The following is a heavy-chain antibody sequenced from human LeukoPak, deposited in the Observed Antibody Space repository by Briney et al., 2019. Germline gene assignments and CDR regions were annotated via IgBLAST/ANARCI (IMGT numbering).Heavy chain of an antibody. CDR2: ISYSSNYI. V-gene: IGHV3-21*01. CDR1: GFTFSTYS. Sequence: GGSLRLSCAASGFTFSTYSMNWVRQAPGNGLEWVSSISYSSNYIYYADSVKGRFTISRDNAKNSLYLQMNSLRAEDTAVYYCARDPRYCSSANCYIDYWGQGTLVTVSS. D-gene: IGHD2-2*01. CDR3: ARDPRYCSSANCYIDY. J-gene: IGHJ4*03.